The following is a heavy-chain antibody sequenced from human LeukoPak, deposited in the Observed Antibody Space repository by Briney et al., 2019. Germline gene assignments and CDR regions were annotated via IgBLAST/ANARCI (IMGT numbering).Heavy chain of an antibody. CDR3: ARVMGAGAFDI. D-gene: IGHD1-26*01. V-gene: IGHV4-31*03. Sequence: PSQTLSLTCTVSGGSISSGGYYWSWIRQHPGKGLEWIEYIYYSGSTYYNPSLKSRVTISVDTSKNQFSLKLNSVTAADTAVYCCARVMGAGAFDIWGQGTMVTVSS. J-gene: IGHJ3*02. CDR2: IYYSGST. CDR1: GGSISSGGYY.